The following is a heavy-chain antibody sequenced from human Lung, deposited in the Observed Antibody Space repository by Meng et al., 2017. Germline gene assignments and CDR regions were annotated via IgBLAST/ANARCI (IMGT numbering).Heavy chain of an antibody. CDR1: GFSFSTYP. J-gene: IGHJ3*02. V-gene: IGHV3-30*04. Sequence: QVQLVESGGGVVQPGRSLRLSCVASGFSFSTYPVHWVRQAPGKGLQWVAIIAHDGYNKDYADSVKGRFTISRDNSKNTLSLEMNDLRVEDTAVYYCTRRGNWGSAFDIWGQGTMVTV. CDR3: TRRGNWGSAFDI. D-gene: IGHD3-16*01. CDR2: IAHDGYNK.